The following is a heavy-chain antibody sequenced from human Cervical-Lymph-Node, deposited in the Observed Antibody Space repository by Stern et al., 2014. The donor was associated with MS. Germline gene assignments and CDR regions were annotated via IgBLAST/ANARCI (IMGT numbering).Heavy chain of an antibody. CDR1: GFTFSSYS. V-gene: IGHV3-21*01. J-gene: IGHJ4*02. D-gene: IGHD4-23*01. CDR3: ARGRGGNYRYYFDY. Sequence: VQLVQSGGGLVKPGGSLRLSCAASGFTFSSYSMNWVRQAPGKGLEWVASISSGGSYIYYADSLKGRSTISRDNAKNSLYLQMNSLRAEDTAVYYCARGRGGNYRYYFDYWGQGTLVTVSS. CDR2: ISSGGSYI.